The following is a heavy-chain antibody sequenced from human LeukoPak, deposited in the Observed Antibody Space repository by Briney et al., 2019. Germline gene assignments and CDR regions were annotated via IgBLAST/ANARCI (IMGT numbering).Heavy chain of an antibody. J-gene: IGHJ4*02. CDR1: GFSFSSYA. Sequence: GGSLRLSCPASGFSFSSYAMSWVRQAPGKGLEWVSHISGSGYSTYYADSVKGRFTISRDNSKNTLYLQMNSLRAEDTAVYYCVKGIIAVAAYFDYWGQGTLVTVSS. V-gene: IGHV3-23*01. D-gene: IGHD6-19*01. CDR2: ISGSGYST. CDR3: VKGIIAVAAYFDY.